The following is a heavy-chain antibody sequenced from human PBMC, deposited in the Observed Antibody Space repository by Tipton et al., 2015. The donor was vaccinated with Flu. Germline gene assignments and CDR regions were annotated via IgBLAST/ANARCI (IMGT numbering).Heavy chain of an antibody. J-gene: IGHJ6*02. D-gene: IGHD6-13*01. V-gene: IGHV4-4*07. Sequence: LRLSCTVSGGSISSYYWSWIRQPAGKGLEWIGRIYTSGSTNYNPSLKSRVTMSVDTSKNQFSLKLSSVTAADTDVYYCARDSQQLVHRYYYYGMDVWGQGTTVTVSS. CDR2: IYTSGST. CDR1: GGSISSYY. CDR3: ARDSQQLVHRYYYYGMDV.